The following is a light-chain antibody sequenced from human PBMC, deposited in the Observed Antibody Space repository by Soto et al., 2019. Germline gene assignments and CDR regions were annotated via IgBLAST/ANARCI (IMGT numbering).Light chain of an antibody. J-gene: IGKJ1*01. CDR1: QXVXXS. V-gene: IGKV3-15*01. CDR3: QQYNSWPT. Sequence: DIVXXXSPAXXXVSPGERATXXXXXSQXVXXSLAWYQQKPGQAPRLLIYGASTRATGIPARFSGSGSGTEFTLTISSLQSEDFAVYYCQQYNSWPTFGQGTKVEIK. CDR2: GAS.